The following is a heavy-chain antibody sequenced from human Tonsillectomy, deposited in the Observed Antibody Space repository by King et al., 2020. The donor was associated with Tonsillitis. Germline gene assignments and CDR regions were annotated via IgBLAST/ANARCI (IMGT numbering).Heavy chain of an antibody. V-gene: IGHV3-74*01. CDR2: INFDGSST. CDR1: GFSFSSYW. D-gene: IGHD2-15*01. Sequence: EGQLVQSGGGLVQPGGSLRLSCAASGFSFSSYWMHWVRQAPGKGLVWVSRINFDGSSTSYADSVKGRFTISRDNARNTLYLQMNSLRAEDTAVYYCARASLFXGPIDXXXXXQGTLVTVSS. J-gene: IGHJ4*02. CDR3: ARASLFXGPIDXXX.